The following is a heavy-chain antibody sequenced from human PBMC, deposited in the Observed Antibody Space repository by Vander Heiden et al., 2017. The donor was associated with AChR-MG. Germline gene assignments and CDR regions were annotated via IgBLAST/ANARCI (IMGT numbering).Heavy chain of an antibody. CDR2: ISGSGGST. Sequence: EVQLLESGGGLVQPGGSLRLSCAASGFPCSSYAMSWVRQAPGKGLEWVSAISGSGGSTYYADSVKGRFTISRDNSKNTLYLQMNSLRAEDTAVYYCAKDIREFGDYYVIFDYWGQGTLVTVSS. CDR3: AKDIREFGDYYVIFDY. D-gene: IGHD3-10*02. CDR1: GFPCSSYA. J-gene: IGHJ4*02. V-gene: IGHV3-23*01.